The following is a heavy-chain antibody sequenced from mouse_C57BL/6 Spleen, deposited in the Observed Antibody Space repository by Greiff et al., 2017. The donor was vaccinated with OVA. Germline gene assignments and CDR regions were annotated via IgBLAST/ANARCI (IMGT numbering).Heavy chain of an antibody. V-gene: IGHV1-69*01. CDR3: ARWDSNFDY. CDR1: GYTFTSYW. CDR2: IDPSDSYT. Sequence: QVQLQQPGAELVMPGASVKLSCKASGYTFTSYWMHWVKQRPGQGLEWIGEIDPSDSYTNYNQKFKGKSTLTVDKSSSTAYMPLSSLTSEDSAVYYCARWDSNFDYWGQGTTLTVSS. D-gene: IGHD4-1*01. J-gene: IGHJ2*01.